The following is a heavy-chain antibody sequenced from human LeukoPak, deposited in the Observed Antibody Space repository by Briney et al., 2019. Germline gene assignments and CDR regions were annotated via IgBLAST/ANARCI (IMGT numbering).Heavy chain of an antibody. J-gene: IGHJ6*03. V-gene: IGHV1-2*06. Sequence: ASVKVSCKASGYTFTGYYIHWVRQAPGQGLEWMGRINPNNGGTNYAQKFQGRVTMTRDTSISTAYMDLSGLRSDDTAVYYCAREEALGSGWDSPTTPYYYYMDVWGKGPRSPSP. CDR1: GYTFTGYY. CDR3: AREEALGSGWDSPTTPYYYYMDV. D-gene: IGHD6-19*01. CDR2: INPNNGGT.